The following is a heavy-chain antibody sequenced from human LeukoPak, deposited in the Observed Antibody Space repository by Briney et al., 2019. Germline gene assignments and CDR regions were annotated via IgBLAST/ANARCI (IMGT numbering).Heavy chain of an antibody. CDR1: GESFNRYY. CDR3: ARGPTISGTGYFDY. J-gene: IGHJ4*03. Sequence: SETLSLTCAVYGESFNRYYWSWIRQSPGKGLEWIAEIDHRGDTNYNPSVKGRVIISIDTSKNQFSLKVKSVTATDTAVYYCARGPTISGTGYFDYWGQGTLVAVS. CDR2: IDHRGDT. D-gene: IGHD1-7*01. V-gene: IGHV4-34*01.